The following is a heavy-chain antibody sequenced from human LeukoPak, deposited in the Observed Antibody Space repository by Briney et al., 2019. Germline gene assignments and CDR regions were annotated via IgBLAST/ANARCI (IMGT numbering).Heavy chain of an antibody. V-gene: IGHV3-74*01. CDR1: GLTFSSHW. J-gene: IGHJ4*02. D-gene: IGHD3-3*01. Sequence: GGPLRLSCAASGLTFSSHWMHWVRQAPGKGLVWVSRIKGDGISTNYADSVKGRFTISRDIAKNTLYLQMNSLRAEDTGVYYCAKDHYWSIDYWGRGTLVTVSS. CDR3: AKDHYWSIDY. CDR2: IKGDGIST.